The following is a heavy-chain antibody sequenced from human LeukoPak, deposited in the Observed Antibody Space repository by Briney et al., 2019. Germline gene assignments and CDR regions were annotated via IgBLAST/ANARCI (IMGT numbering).Heavy chain of an antibody. D-gene: IGHD6-19*01. V-gene: IGHV3-30-3*01. Sequence: GGSLRLSCAASGFTFSSYAMHWVRQAPGKGLEWVAVISYDGSNKYYADSVKGRFTISRDNSKNTLYLQMNSLRAEDTAVYYCARDSVPMIAVALGTFDPWGQGTLVTVSS. CDR1: GFTFSSYA. CDR2: ISYDGSNK. CDR3: ARDSVPMIAVALGTFDP. J-gene: IGHJ5*02.